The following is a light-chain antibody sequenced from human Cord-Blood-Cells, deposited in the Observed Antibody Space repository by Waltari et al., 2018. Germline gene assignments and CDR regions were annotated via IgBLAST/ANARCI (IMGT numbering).Light chain of an antibody. CDR2: DGS. V-gene: IGLV2-11*01. CDR1: SSDVGGYNY. CDR3: CSYAGSYNVV. J-gene: IGLJ2*01. Sequence: QSALTQPRSVSGSPGQSVTISCTGTSSDVGGYNYVSWYQQHPGKAPKLMIYDGSKRPSGVPDRFSGSKSGNTASLTISGLQAEDEADYYGCSYAGSYNVVFGGGTKLTVL.